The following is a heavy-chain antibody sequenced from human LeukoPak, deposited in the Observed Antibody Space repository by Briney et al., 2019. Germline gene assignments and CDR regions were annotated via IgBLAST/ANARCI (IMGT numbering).Heavy chain of an antibody. J-gene: IGHJ3*02. D-gene: IGHD5-18*01. CDR1: GGSISSYY. Sequence: SETLSLTCTVSGGSISSYYWSWIRQPPGKGLEWIGYIYYSGSTNYNPSLKSRVTISVDTSKNQFSLKLSSVTAADTAVYYCARGRQLWSRWSDFDIWGQGTMVTVSS. CDR3: ARGRQLWSRWSDFDI. CDR2: IYYSGST. V-gene: IGHV4-59*01.